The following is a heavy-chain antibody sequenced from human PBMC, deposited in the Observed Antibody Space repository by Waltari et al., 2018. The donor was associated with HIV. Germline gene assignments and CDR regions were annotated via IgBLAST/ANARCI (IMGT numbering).Heavy chain of an antibody. Sequence: QVQLQQWGAGLLMPSETLSLTCAVYGGSFSGYYWSWIRQPPGKGLEWIGEINHSGSTNYNPSLKSRVTISVDTSKNQFSLKLSSVTAADTAVYYCARETIGLFNDYWGQGTLVTVSS. J-gene: IGHJ4*02. CDR2: INHSGST. CDR1: GGSFSGYY. CDR3: ARETIGLFNDY. D-gene: IGHD3-22*01. V-gene: IGHV4-34*01.